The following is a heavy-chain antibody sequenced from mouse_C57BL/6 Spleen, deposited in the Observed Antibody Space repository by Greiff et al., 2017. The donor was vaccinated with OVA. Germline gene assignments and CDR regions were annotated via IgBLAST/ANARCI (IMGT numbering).Heavy chain of an antibody. CDR3: AKCITTVVVNWYFDV. Sequence: QVQLQQPGAELVKPGASVKMSCKASGYTFTSYWITWVKQRPGQGLEWIGDIYPGSGSTNYNEKFKSKATLTVDTSSSTAYMQLSSLTSEDSAVYYCAKCITTVVVNWYFDVWGTGTTVTVSS. D-gene: IGHD1-1*01. CDR1: GYTFTSYW. J-gene: IGHJ1*03. CDR2: IYPGSGST. V-gene: IGHV1-55*01.